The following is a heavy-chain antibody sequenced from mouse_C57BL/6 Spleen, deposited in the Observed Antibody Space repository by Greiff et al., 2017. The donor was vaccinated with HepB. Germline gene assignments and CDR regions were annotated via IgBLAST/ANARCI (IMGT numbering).Heavy chain of an antibody. CDR3: ARGTHVHGVLYAMDY. Sequence: VQLQQPGAELVKPGASVKLSCKASGYTFTSYWMHWVKQRPGQGLEWIGMIHPTSGSTNYNEKFKSKATLTVDKSSSPAYMQLSSLTSEDSAVYYCARGTHVHGVLYAMDYSGQGTSATVSS. CDR1: GYTFTSYW. D-gene: IGHD3-1*01. J-gene: IGHJ4*01. V-gene: IGHV1-64*01. CDR2: IHPTSGST.